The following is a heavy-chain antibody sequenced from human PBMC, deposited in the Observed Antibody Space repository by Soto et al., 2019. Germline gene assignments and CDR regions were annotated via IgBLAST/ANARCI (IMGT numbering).Heavy chain of an antibody. J-gene: IGHJ4*02. D-gene: IGHD1-7*01. Sequence: QVQLVESGGGVVQPGRSLRLSCSASGFTFSDFEMYWVRQAPGKGLDWVAFISYDGSNQYYAGSVKGRFTVSRDNSKNTRFLLMNSLRPEDTAVYSFARRSGTAPRFDYWGQGKLVPVS. V-gene: IGHV3-30-3*01. CDR1: GFTFSDFE. CDR2: ISYDGSNQ. CDR3: ARRSGTAPRFDY.